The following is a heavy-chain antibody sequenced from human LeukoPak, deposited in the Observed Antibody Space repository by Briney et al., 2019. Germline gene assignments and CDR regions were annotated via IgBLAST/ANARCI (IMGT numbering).Heavy chain of an antibody. CDR3: ARSTRLTFDY. CDR1: GFTVSSNY. J-gene: IGHJ4*02. V-gene: IGHV3-53*01. Sequence: GGSLRLSCAASGFTVSSNYMSWVRQAPGKGLEWVSVIYSGGSTYYADSVKGRFTISRDNSKNTLYLQMDSLRAEDTAVYYCARSTRLTFDYWGQGTLVTVSS. CDR2: IYSGGST. D-gene: IGHD2-2*01.